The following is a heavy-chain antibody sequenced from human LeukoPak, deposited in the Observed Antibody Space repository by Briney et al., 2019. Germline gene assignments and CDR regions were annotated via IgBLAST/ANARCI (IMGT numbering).Heavy chain of an antibody. CDR2: ISSSGSTI. CDR3: ARAGSVYYGSGRLNWFDP. D-gene: IGHD3-10*01. J-gene: IGHJ5*02. Sequence: GSLRLSCAASGFTFSSYEMNWVRQAPGKGLEWVSYISSSGSTIYYADSVKGRFTISRDNAKNSLYLQMNSLRAEDTAVYYCARAGSVYYGSGRLNWFDPWGQGTLVTVSS. CDR1: GFTFSSYE. V-gene: IGHV3-48*03.